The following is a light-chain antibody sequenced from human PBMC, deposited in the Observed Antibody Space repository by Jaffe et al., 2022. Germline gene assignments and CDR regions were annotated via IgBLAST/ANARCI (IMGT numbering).Light chain of an antibody. CDR1: ALPKQY. CDR3: QSADSSGTYFSYV. V-gene: IGLV3-25*03. CDR2: KDS. J-gene: IGLJ1*01. Sequence: SYELTQPPSVSVSPGQTARITCSGDALPKQYAYWYQQKPGQAPVLVIYKDSERPSGIPERFSGSSSGTTVTLTISGVQAEDEADYYCQSADSSGTYFSYVFGTGTKVTVL.